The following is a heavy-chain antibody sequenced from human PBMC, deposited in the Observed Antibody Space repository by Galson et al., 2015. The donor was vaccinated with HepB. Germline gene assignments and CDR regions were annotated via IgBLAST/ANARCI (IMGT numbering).Heavy chain of an antibody. Sequence: SETLSLTCTVSGGSISSYYWSWIRQPPGKGLEWIGYIYYSGSTNYNPSLKSRVTISVDTSKNQFSLKLSSVTAADTAVYYCVRYCSSTSCYTEAFDIWGQGTMVTVSS. CDR3: VRYCSSTSCYTEAFDI. CDR2: IYYSGST. D-gene: IGHD2-2*02. V-gene: IGHV4-59*01. J-gene: IGHJ3*02. CDR1: GGSISSYY.